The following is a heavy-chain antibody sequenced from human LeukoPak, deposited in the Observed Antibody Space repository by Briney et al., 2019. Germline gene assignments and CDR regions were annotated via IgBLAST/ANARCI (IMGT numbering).Heavy chain of an antibody. CDR1: VGSFSGYY. V-gene: IGHV4-34*01. J-gene: IGHJ4*02. D-gene: IGHD3-10*01. CDR3: ARGTGVYYYGSGSYYDY. Sequence: PSETLSLTCAVYVGSFSGYYWSWIRQPPGKGLEWIGEINHSGSTNYNSSLKSRVTISVDTSKNQFSLKLSSVTAADTAVYYCARGTGVYYYGSGSYYDYWGQGTLVTVSS. CDR2: INHSGST.